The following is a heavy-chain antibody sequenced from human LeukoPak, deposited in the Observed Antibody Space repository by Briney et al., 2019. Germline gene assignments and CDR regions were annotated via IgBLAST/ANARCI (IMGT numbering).Heavy chain of an antibody. Sequence: GGSLRLSCATSGFTFSSYGMHWVRQVPGKGLEWVAVISYDAKSNYHVDSVKGRFTISRDNSKNTLYLQIYSLRPEDTAVYYCAKAPRWLQLAWEGAFDIWGQGTMVTVSS. V-gene: IGHV3-30*18. CDR2: ISYDAKSN. J-gene: IGHJ3*02. CDR1: GFTFSSYG. CDR3: AKAPRWLQLAWEGAFDI. D-gene: IGHD5-24*01.